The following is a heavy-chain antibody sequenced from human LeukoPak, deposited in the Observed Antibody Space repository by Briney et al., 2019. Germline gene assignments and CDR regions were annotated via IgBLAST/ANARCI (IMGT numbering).Heavy chain of an antibody. CDR3: ARVITGTSYYYYYYMDV. CDR2: ISAYNGNT. D-gene: IGHD1-7*01. CDR1: GYTFTSYG. Sequence: GASVKVSCKASGYTFTSYGISWVRQAPGQGLEWMGWISAYNGNTNYAQKLQGRVTMTTDTSASTAYMELRSLRSDDTAVYYCARVITGTSYYYYYYMDVWGKGTTVTVSS. J-gene: IGHJ6*03. V-gene: IGHV1-18*01.